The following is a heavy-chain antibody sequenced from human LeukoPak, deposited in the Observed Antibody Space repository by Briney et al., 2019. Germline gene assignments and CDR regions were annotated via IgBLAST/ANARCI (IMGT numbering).Heavy chain of an antibody. V-gene: IGHV1-69*04. CDR2: IIPILNVA. CDR1: GGSFNSYV. D-gene: IGHD3-22*01. Sequence: SVKVSCKASGGSFNSYVITWVRQAPGQGLEWMGTIIPILNVANFAQKFQGRVTITADKSTNTAHMELSSLRSEDTAVYYCTREGVYSPDGSGYHRDAFDIWGQGTVVTVSS. CDR3: TREGVYSPDGSGYHRDAFDI. J-gene: IGHJ3*02.